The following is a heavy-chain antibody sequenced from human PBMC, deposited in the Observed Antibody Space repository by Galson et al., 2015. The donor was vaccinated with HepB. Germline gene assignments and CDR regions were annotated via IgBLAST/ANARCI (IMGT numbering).Heavy chain of an antibody. Sequence: SLRLSCAASGFTFSDYYMSWIRQAPGKGLEWVSYISSSSSYTNYADSVKGRLTISRDNAKNSLYLQMNSLRAEDTAVYYCARVFAYDSSGYRNRYGMDVWGQGTTVTVSS. J-gene: IGHJ6*02. CDR1: GFTFSDYY. V-gene: IGHV3-11*06. D-gene: IGHD3-22*01. CDR3: ARVFAYDSSGYRNRYGMDV. CDR2: ISSSSSYT.